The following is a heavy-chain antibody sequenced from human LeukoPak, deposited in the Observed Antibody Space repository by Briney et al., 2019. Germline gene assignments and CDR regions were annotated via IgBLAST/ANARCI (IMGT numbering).Heavy chain of an antibody. D-gene: IGHD6-13*01. V-gene: IGHV4-34*01. Sequence: SETLSLTCAVYGGSFSANYWSWIRQPPGKGLEWIGEINHSGSTNYNPSLKSRVTISVDTSKNQFSLKLSSVTAADTAVYYCARGRAAAGLRHWGQGTLVTVSS. J-gene: IGHJ1*01. CDR3: ARGRAAAGLRH. CDR2: INHSGST. CDR1: GGSFSANY.